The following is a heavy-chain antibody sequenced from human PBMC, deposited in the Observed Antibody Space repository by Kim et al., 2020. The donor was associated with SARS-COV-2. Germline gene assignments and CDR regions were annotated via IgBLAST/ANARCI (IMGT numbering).Heavy chain of an antibody. CDR3: ARGHGGYYYGSGSYYGY. CDR2: INHSGST. CDR1: GGSFSGYY. D-gene: IGHD3-10*01. Sequence: SETLSLTCAVYGGSFSGYYWSWIRQPPGKGLEWIGEINHSGSTNYNPSLKSRVTISVDTSKNQFSLKLSSVTAADTAVYYCARGHGGYYYGSGSYYGYWGQGTLVTVSS. J-gene: IGHJ4*02. V-gene: IGHV4-34*01.